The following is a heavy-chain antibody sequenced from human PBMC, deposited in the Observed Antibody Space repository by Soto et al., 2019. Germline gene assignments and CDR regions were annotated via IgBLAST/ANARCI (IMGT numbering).Heavy chain of an antibody. J-gene: IGHJ4*02. Sequence: QVQLVESGGGVVQPGRSLRLSCAASGFTFSSYAMHWVRQAPGKGLEWVAVISYDGSNKYYADSVKGRFTISRDNSKNTLYLQMNSLRAEDTAVYYCAREDRVTTFDYWGQGTXVT. CDR2: ISYDGSNK. CDR1: GFTFSSYA. V-gene: IGHV3-30-3*01. D-gene: IGHD4-4*01. CDR3: AREDRVTTFDY.